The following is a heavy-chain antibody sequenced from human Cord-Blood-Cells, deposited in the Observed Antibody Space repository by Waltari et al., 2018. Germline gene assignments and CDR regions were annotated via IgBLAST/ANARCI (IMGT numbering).Heavy chain of an antibody. D-gene: IGHD6-19*01. J-gene: IGHJ3*02. CDR2: ISSSSSYI. CDR3: ARTSGWYAFDI. V-gene: IGHV3-21*01. CDR1: GFTFGRSS. Sequence: EVQLVESGGGLVTHGGSLRLSCAASGFTFGRSSINWVRQAPGKGLEWVSSISSSSSYIYYADSVKGRFTISRDNAKNSLYLQMNSLRAEDTAVYYCARTSGWYAFDIWGQGTMVTVSS.